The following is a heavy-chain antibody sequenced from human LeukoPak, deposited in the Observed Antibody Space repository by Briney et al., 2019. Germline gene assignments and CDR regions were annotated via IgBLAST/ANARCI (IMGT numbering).Heavy chain of an antibody. CDR3: SRQYYFDY. V-gene: IGHV1-2*02. D-gene: IGHD4-11*01. J-gene: IGHJ4*02. CDR2: INPNSGGT. Sequence: ASVKVSCKASGYTFTDYYIHWVRQAPGQGLEWMGWINPNSGGTNYAQKFQGRVTMTRDTSISTAYMELSRLRSDDTAVYYCSRQYYFDYWGQGTLVTVSS. CDR1: GYTFTDYY.